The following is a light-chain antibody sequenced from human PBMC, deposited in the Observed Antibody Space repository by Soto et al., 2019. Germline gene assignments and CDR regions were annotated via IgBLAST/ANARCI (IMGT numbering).Light chain of an antibody. CDR1: QSISSW. CDR2: DAS. Sequence: DIKMNMSPSTLSASVGDRVTITCRASQSISSWLAWYQQKPGKAPKLLIYDASSLESGVPSRFSGSGSGTEFTLTISSLQPDDFATYYCQQYNSYSWTFGQGTKVDIK. V-gene: IGKV1-5*01. CDR3: QQYNSYSWT. J-gene: IGKJ1*01.